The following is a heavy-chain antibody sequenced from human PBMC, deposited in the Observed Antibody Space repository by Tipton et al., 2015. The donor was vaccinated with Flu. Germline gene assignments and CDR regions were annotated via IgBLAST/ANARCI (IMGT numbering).Heavy chain of an antibody. J-gene: IGHJ6*02. Sequence: TLSLTCTVSGDSIRSSPYYWSWIRQPAGKGLEWIGRIYTSGSTNYTPSLKSRVTISADTTKNQFSLRLNSVTAADTAVYFCARESCGGDCPFYYHHGLDLWGQGTPVTVSS. V-gene: IGHV4-61*02. D-gene: IGHD2-21*02. CDR3: ARESCGGDCPFYYHHGLDL. CDR2: IYTSGST. CDR1: GDSIRSSPYY.